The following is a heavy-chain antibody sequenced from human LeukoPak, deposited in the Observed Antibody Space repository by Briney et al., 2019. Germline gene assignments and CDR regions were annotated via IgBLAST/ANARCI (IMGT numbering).Heavy chain of an antibody. CDR3: ARARIAAAGAFDY. V-gene: IGHV1-18*01. CDR2: ISPYNGNT. J-gene: IGHJ4*02. Sequence: GASVKVSCKPYGYTFNTYGITWVRQAPGQGLEWMGWISPYNGNTNYAQKFQGRVTMTTDTSTSTAYMELRSLRSEDTAVYYCARARIAAAGAFDYWGQGTLVTVSS. CDR1: GYTFNTYG. D-gene: IGHD6-13*01.